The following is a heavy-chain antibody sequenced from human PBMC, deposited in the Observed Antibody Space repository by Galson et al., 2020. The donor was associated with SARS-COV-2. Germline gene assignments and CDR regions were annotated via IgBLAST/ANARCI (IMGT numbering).Heavy chain of an antibody. V-gene: IGHV4-59*01. CDR2: VYYSGTT. CDR3: ARRLTGIDWYFDL. J-gene: IGHJ2*01. CDR1: GYSNSPYY. D-gene: IGHD3-9*01. Sequence: ASETLSLTCNVSGYSNSPYYWSWIRQPPGKGLEWIGFVYYSGTTNYNPSLESRVAISVDTSQNLFSLGLTSVTAADTAVYYCARRLTGIDWYFDLWGRGTLVTVSS.